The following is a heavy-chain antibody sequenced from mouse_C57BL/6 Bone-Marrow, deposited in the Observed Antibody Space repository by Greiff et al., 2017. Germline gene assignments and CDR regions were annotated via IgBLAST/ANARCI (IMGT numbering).Heavy chain of an antibody. CDR1: GYTFTSYW. CDR2: INPSNGGT. CDR3: ARGNYYGSTIDY. V-gene: IGHV1-53*01. D-gene: IGHD1-1*01. Sequence: ASGYTFTSYWMHWVKQRPGQGLEWIGNINPSNGGTNYNEKFKSKATLTVDKSSSTAYMQLSSLTSEDSAVYYCARGNYYGSTIDYWGQGTLSQSPQ. J-gene: IGHJ2*01.